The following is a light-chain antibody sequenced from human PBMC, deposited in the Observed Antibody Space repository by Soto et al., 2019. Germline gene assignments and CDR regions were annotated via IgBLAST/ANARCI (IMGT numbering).Light chain of an antibody. CDR2: GAS. CDR3: LQSNKWPLT. J-gene: IGKJ1*01. V-gene: IGKV3-11*01. Sequence: EVVLTQSPATLSLSPGERATLSCRASENVRTFVDWYQQKPGQAPRLLIYGASNRATGIPARFSGSGSGTDFTLTISNLEPEDFAVYYCLQSNKWPLTFGQGTKVDIK. CDR1: ENVRTF.